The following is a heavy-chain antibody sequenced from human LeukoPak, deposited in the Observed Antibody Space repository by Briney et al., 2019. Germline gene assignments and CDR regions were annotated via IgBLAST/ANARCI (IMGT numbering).Heavy chain of an antibody. Sequence: SVKVSCKASGGTFSSYAISWVRQAPGQGLEWMGGIIPIFGTANYAQKFQGRVTITADESTSTAYMELSSLRSEDTAVYYCASYCSSTSCYYYYGMDVWGQGTTVTVS. V-gene: IGHV1-69*13. CDR2: IIPIFGTA. CDR3: ASYCSSTSCYYYYGMDV. J-gene: IGHJ6*02. D-gene: IGHD2-2*01. CDR1: GGTFSSYA.